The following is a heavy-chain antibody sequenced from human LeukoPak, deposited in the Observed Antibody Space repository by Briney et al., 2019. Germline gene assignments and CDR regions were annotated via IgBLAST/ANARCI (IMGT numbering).Heavy chain of an antibody. V-gene: IGHV3-30*03. D-gene: IGHD3-22*01. CDR1: GFTFSSYS. J-gene: IGHJ4*02. Sequence: GGSLRLSCAASGFTFSSYSMHWVRQAPGKGLEWVAVISYDGSNKYYADSVKGRFTISRDNSKNTLYLQMNSLRAEDTAVYYCAGDGYYDSSGSYSKGFYFDYWGQGTLVTVSS. CDR3: AGDGYYDSSGSYSKGFYFDY. CDR2: ISYDGSNK.